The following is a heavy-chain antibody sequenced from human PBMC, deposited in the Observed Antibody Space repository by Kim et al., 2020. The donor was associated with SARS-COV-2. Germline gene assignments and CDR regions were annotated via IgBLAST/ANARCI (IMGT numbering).Heavy chain of an antibody. V-gene: IGHV3-30*18. Sequence: GGSLRLSCAASGFTFSSYGMHWVRQAPGKGLEWVAVISYDGSNKYYADSVKGRFTISRDNSKNTLYLQMNSLRAEDTAVYYCAKALQVVPAAIPTLDYWGQGTLVTVSS. CDR2: ISYDGSNK. CDR1: GFTFSSYG. D-gene: IGHD2-2*02. J-gene: IGHJ4*02. CDR3: AKALQVVPAAIPTLDY.